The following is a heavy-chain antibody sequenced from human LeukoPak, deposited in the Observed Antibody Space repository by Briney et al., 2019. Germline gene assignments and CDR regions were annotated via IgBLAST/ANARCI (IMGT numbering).Heavy chain of an antibody. D-gene: IGHD5-24*01. J-gene: IGHJ6*02. CDR2: IYYSGST. Sequence: SETLSLTCTVSGGSISSGGYYWSWIRQHPGKGLEWIGYIYYSGSTYYNPSLKSRVTISVDTSKNQFSLKLSSVTAADTAVYYCARLHRDGPDYYYYGMDVWGQGTTVTVSS. V-gene: IGHV4-31*03. CDR3: ARLHRDGPDYYYYGMDV. CDR1: GGSISSGGYY.